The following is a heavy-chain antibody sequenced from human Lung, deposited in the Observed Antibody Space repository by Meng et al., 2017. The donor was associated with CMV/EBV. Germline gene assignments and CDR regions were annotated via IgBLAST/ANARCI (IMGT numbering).Heavy chain of an antibody. CDR2: ISFDASNK. D-gene: IGHD1-26*01. Sequence: GGSLRLSCAASGFSISPYVMQWVRQAPGKGLEWVAVISFDASNKRYADSVKGRFAISRDNSKDTLYLEMNSLRTEDTAVYYCARDAVVGPTSRSGIGYFDQWGQGTLVTVSS. V-gene: IGHV3-30*01. J-gene: IGHJ4*02. CDR3: ARDAVVGPTSRSGIGYFDQ. CDR1: GFSISPYV.